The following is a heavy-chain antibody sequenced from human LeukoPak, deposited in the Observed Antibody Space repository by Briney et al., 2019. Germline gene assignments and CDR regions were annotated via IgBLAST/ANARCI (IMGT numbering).Heavy chain of an antibody. CDR2: ISSTSSHK. CDR3: AREFADS. Sequence: GGSLRLSCAATGFTFNIYSMNWVRQAPGKGLEWVSSISSTSSHKYYADSVKGRFTVSRDNAKNSLYLQMTSLRAEDTAVYYCAREFADSWGQGTLVIVSS. CDR1: GFTFNIYS. J-gene: IGHJ4*02. V-gene: IGHV3-21*01.